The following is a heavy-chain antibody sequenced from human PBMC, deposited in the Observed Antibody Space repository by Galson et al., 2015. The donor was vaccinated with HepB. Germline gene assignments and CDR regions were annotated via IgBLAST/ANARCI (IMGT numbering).Heavy chain of an antibody. J-gene: IGHJ4*02. Sequence: TLSLTCTVSGGSISSGSYYWSWIRQPAGKGLEWIGRIYTSGSTNYNPSLKSRVTMSVDTSKNQFSLKLSSVTAADTAVYYCARYAGGNSGDIDYWGQGTLVTVSS. CDR1: GGSISSGSYY. V-gene: IGHV4-61*02. D-gene: IGHD4-23*01. CDR2: IYTSGST. CDR3: ARYAGGNSGDIDY.